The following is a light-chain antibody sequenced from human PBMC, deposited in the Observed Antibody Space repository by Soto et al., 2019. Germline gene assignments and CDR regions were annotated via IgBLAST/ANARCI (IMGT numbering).Light chain of an antibody. V-gene: IGKV1-5*03. J-gene: IGKJ1*01. CDR3: QQYNSYPGT. CDR1: QTISSW. CDR2: KAS. Sequence: DSQMTHSPSTLSGSVGYRVTITCRASQTISSWLAWYQQKPGKAPKLLIYKASTLKSGVPSRFSGSGSGTEFTLTISSLQADDFATYHCQQYNSYPGTFGQGTKVE.